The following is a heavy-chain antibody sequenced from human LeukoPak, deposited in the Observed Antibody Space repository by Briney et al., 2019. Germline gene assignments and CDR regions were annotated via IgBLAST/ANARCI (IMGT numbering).Heavy chain of an antibody. CDR2: ISSSGSTI. CDR3: ARNARGSYSY. V-gene: IGHV3-48*03. D-gene: IGHD1-26*01. Sequence: GGSLRLSCAASGFTFSSYEMNWVRQAPGKGLEWVSYISSSGSTIYYADSVKGRFTISRDNAKNSLYLQMNSLRAEDTAVYYCARNARGSYSYWGQGTLVTVSS. CDR1: GFTFSSYE. J-gene: IGHJ4*02.